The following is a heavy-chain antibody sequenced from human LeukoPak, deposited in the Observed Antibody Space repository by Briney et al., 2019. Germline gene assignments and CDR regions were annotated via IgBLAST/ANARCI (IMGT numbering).Heavy chain of an antibody. CDR1: GGSISSYY. J-gene: IGHJ5*02. V-gene: IGHV4-59*01. CDR3: ARLYCSSTSCYLFWFDP. Sequence: SETLSLTCTVSGGSISSYYWSWIRQPPGKGLEGIGYIYYSGSTNYNPSLKSRVTISVDTSKNQFSLKLSSVTAADTAVYYCARLYCSSTSCYLFWFDPWGQGTLVTVSS. CDR2: IYYSGST. D-gene: IGHD2-2*01.